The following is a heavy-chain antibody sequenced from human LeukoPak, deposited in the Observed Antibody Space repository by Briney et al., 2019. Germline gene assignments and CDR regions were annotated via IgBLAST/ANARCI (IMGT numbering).Heavy chain of an antibody. J-gene: IGHJ4*02. CDR1: GYRFTDYF. D-gene: IGHD1-26*01. CDR3: ARDSGSYYIDY. CDR2: INPNSGGT. Sequence: ASVKVSCKASGYRFTDYFMHWVRQAPGQGLGWMGWINPNSGGTKYAQKFQGRVTMTRDTSISTAYMELSRLRSEDTAVYYCARDSGSYYIDYWGQGTLVTVSS. V-gene: IGHV1-2*02.